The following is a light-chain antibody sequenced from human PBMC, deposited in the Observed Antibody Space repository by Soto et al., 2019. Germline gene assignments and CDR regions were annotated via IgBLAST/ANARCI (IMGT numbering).Light chain of an antibody. Sequence: IQLTQSPSSLSASMGDRVTITCRASQSISSWLAWYQQKPGKAPKVLIFDASSLESGVPSRFSGSGSATEFTLTISSLQPDDFATYYCQQYSTYPWTFGQGTKVDIK. V-gene: IGKV1-5*01. J-gene: IGKJ1*01. CDR1: QSISSW. CDR2: DAS. CDR3: QQYSTYPWT.